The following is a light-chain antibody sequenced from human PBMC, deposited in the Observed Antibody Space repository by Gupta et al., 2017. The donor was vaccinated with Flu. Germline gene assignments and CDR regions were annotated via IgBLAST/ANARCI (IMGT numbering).Light chain of an antibody. CDR2: DVT. J-gene: IGLJ2*01. Sequence: QSSLTPPRSLSGSLCRSVTNTCTGTNSDIGAYDDVSWFQQHPREAPNLIIYDVTKRSSGVPACFSGSKAANTASLTISALPAEDEADYHCCSVAGSYTLVFGGGTKLTVL. V-gene: IGLV2-11*01. CDR3: CSVAGSYTLV. CDR1: NSDIGAYDD.